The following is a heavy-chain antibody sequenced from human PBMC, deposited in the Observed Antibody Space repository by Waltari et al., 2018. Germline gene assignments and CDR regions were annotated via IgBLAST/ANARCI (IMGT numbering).Heavy chain of an antibody. CDR2: INYDGSQK. Sequence: EVQLVESGGDLVQPGGPLRLSCSAPGFPFSRYWMSWVRQTPGKGLEWVANINYDGSQKYYADSVKGRFTTSRDNAKNSVYLQMHSLRVEDTAMYYCAKSRGFEYWGQGALVTVSS. D-gene: IGHD2-2*01. CDR3: AKSRGFEY. CDR1: GFPFSRYW. J-gene: IGHJ4*02. V-gene: IGHV3-7*01.